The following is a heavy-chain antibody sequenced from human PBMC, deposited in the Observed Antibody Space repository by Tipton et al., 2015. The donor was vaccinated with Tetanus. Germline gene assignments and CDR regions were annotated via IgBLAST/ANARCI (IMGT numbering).Heavy chain of an antibody. V-gene: IGHV1-2*06. D-gene: IGHD2-2*01. CDR2: INPNSGGT. CDR1: GYTFTGYY. CDR3: AREGAIVVVPAAFDY. J-gene: IGHJ4*02. Sequence: QLVQSGAEVKKPGASVKVSCKASGYTFTGYYMHWVRQAPGQGLEWMGRINPNSGGTNYAQKFQGRVTMTRDTSISTAYMELSRLRSDDTAVYYCAREGAIVVVPAAFDYWGQGTLVTVSS.